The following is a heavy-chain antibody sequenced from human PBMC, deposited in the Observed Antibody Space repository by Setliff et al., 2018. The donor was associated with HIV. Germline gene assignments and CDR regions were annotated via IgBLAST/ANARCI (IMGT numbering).Heavy chain of an antibody. CDR3: AVWIREVIS. Sequence: GGSLRLSCAASGFTFSDHYMDWVRQAPGKGLEWVGRTKNKDNSFTTEYAASVKGRFTILRDDSKNSLSLHMNSLKTEDTAVYYCAVWIREVISWGRGTLVTVSS. CDR2: TKNKDNSFTT. V-gene: IGHV3-72*01. J-gene: IGHJ5*02. CDR1: GFTFSDHY. D-gene: IGHD3-10*01.